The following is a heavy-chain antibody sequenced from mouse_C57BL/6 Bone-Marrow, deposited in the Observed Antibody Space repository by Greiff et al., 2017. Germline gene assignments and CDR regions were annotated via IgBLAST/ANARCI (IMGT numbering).Heavy chain of an antibody. D-gene: IGHD2-4*01. CDR2: IYPGGGYT. CDR3: ARHDYDGYYAMDY. CDR1: GYTFTNYW. V-gene: IGHV1-63*01. Sequence: QVQLQQSGAELVRPGTSVKMSCKASGYTFTNYWIGWAKQRPGHGLEWIGDIYPGGGYTNYNEKFKGKATLTADKSSSTAYMELSSLTSEDSAIYYCARHDYDGYYAMDYWGQGTSVTVSS. J-gene: IGHJ4*01.